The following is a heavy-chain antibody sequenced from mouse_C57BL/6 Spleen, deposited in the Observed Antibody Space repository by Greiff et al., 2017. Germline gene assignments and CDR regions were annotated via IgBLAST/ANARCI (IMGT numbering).Heavy chain of an antibody. CDR3: ARSPYSNYDWYFDV. CDR1: GYTFTSYW. J-gene: IGHJ1*03. CDR2: IDPNSGGT. Sequence: VQLKQPGAELVKPGASVRLSCKASGYTFTSYWMHWVKQRPGRGLEWIGRIDPNSGGTKYNEKFKSKATLTVDKPSSTAYMQLSSLTSEDSAVYDCARSPYSNYDWYFDVWGTGTTVTVSS. D-gene: IGHD2-5*01. V-gene: IGHV1-72*01.